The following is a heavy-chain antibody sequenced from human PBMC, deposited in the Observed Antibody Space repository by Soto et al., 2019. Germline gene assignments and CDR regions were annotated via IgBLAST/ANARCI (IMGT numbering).Heavy chain of an antibody. CDR3: ARGSYSSSYSYNWFDP. D-gene: IGHD6-6*01. CDR2: IKQDGSEK. CDR1: RFTFSSYW. J-gene: IGHJ5*02. Sequence: GGSLRLSCAASRFTFSSYWMNWVRQAPGKGLEWVANIKQDGSEKYYVDSVKGRFTISRDNAKNSLYLQMNSLRAEDTAVYFCARGSYSSSYSYNWFDPWGQAT. V-gene: IGHV3-7*03.